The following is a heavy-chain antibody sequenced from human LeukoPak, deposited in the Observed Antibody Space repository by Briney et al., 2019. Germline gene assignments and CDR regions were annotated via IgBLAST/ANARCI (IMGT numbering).Heavy chain of an antibody. V-gene: IGHV1-18*01. D-gene: IGHD3-16*01. Sequence: AASVKVSCKPSGYSLTRNGISWVRQAPGQGLEWMAWISANSGNTNYAQNFQDRVTLATDTSTSTAYMELRSLRSDDTAVYYCARDVNYAFDYWGQGTLVTVSS. J-gene: IGHJ4*02. CDR1: GYSLTRNG. CDR2: ISANSGNT. CDR3: ARDVNYAFDY.